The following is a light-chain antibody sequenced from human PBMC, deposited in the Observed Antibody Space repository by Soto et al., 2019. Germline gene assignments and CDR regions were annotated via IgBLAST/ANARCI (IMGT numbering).Light chain of an antibody. V-gene: IGKV1-27*01. CDR1: QGISNY. J-gene: IGKJ3*01. Sequence: DIQMTQSPSSLSASVGDRVTITCRASQGISNYLAWYQQRPGKVPQLLIYAASTLQSGVPSRFSGSGSGTDFTLTISSLQPEDVATYYCQNCHSAAFTVGPGTKVDIK. CDR2: AAS. CDR3: QNCHSAAFT.